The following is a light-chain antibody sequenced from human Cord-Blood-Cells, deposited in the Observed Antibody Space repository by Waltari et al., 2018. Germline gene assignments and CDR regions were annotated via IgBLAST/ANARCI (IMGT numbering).Light chain of an antibody. V-gene: IGKV3-15*01. CDR2: GAS. CDR3: QQYNNWPPIP. Sequence: EIVMTQSPATLSVSPGERATLSCTASQRVSSNLAWYQQKPGQAPRLLSYGASTRATGIPARFCGSGSGTESTLTISSLQSEDFAVYYCQQYNNWPPIPFGQGTRLEI. J-gene: IGKJ5*01. CDR1: QRVSSN.